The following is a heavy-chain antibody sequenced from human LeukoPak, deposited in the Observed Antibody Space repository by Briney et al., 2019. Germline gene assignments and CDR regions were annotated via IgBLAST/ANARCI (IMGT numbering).Heavy chain of an antibody. V-gene: IGHV1-2*02. CDR3: ARAWADYYDSSGHFDY. CDR1: GNTFTAYY. D-gene: IGHD3-22*01. Sequence: ASVKVSCKASGNTFTAYYMHWVRQAPGQGLEWMGWINPNRGDTNYAQKFQGRVTMTRDMSTSTVYMELSSLRSEDTAVYYCARAWADYYDSSGHFDYWGQGTLVTVSS. J-gene: IGHJ4*02. CDR2: INPNRGDT.